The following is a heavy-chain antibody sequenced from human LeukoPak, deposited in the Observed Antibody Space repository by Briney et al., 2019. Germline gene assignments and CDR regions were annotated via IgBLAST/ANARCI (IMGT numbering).Heavy chain of an antibody. Sequence: PGGSLRLSCAASGFTFSNAWMSWVRQAPGKGLEWVGRIKSKTDGGTTDYAAPVKDRFTISRDNSKNTLYLQMNSLRAEDTAVYYCASSEVAGPFDYWGQGTLVTVSS. D-gene: IGHD6-19*01. CDR1: GFTFSNAW. CDR3: ASSEVAGPFDY. CDR2: IKSKTDGGTT. V-gene: IGHV3-15*01. J-gene: IGHJ4*02.